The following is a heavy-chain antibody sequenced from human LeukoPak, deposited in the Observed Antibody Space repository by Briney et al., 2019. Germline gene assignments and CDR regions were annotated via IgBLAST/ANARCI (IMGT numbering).Heavy chain of an antibody. Sequence: ASVKVSCKASGYSFTSYCLHWLRQAPGQGLEWMGWISAYNGNTNYAQKLQGRVTMTTDTSTSTAYMELRSLRSDDTAVYYCALYYGDYWFDPWGQGTLVTVSS. CDR1: GYSFTSYC. D-gene: IGHD4-17*01. CDR3: ALYYGDYWFDP. V-gene: IGHV1-18*01. J-gene: IGHJ5*02. CDR2: ISAYNGNT.